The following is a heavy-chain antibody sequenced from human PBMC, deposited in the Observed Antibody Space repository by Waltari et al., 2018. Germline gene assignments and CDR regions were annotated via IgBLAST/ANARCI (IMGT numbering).Heavy chain of an antibody. CDR3: LAGRAGEPFDY. V-gene: IGHV4-59*01. D-gene: IGHD6-19*01. CDR2: SHYSGST. J-gene: IGHJ4*02. CDR1: GGPITSYY. Sequence: QVQLLESGPGLVKPSETLSLTCTAPGGPITSYYGTWIRQPPGKGLDWIGNSHYSGSTSYNPSLKSRVTMSLDTSKSKFSLKLNSVTAADTAVYYCLAGRAGEPFDYWGQGTLVTVSS.